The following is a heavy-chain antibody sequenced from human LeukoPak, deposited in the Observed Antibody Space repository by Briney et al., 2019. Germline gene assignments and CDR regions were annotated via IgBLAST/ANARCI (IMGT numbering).Heavy chain of an antibody. CDR2: IYHSGST. Sequence: SETLSLTCAVSGGSISSSNWWSWVRQPPGKGLEWIGEIYHSGSTNYNPSLKSRVTISVDKSKNQFSLKLSSVTAADTAVYYCARGFSSGWDYYYMDVWGKGTTVTVSS. V-gene: IGHV4-4*02. CDR3: ARGFSSGWDYYYMDV. J-gene: IGHJ6*03. CDR1: GGSISSSNW. D-gene: IGHD6-19*01.